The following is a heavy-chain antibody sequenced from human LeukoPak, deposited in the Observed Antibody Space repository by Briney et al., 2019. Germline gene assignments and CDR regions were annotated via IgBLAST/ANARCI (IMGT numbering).Heavy chain of an antibody. CDR3: ARAGSLVMVIYDY. CDR1: GGXFSGYY. CDR2: INHSGST. J-gene: IGHJ4*02. D-gene: IGHD3-22*01. Sequence: SETLSLTCDVYGGXFSGYYCSWIHQPPGKGLEWVGEINHSGSTNYNPSLKSRVTISVDTSKNQFSLKLSSVTAADTAVYYCARAGSLVMVIYDYWGQGTLVTVSS. V-gene: IGHV4-34*01.